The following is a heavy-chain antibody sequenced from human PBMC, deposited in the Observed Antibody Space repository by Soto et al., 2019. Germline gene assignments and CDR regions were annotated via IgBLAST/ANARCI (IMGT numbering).Heavy chain of an antibody. V-gene: IGHV1-8*01. CDR2: MNPNSGNT. Sequence: ASVKVSCKASGYTFTSYDINWVRQATGQGLEWMGWMNPNSGNTGYAQKFQGRVTMTRNTSISTAYMELSSLRSEDTAVYYCARGLGYCSSTSCYIRFYYMDGWGKGSTVTGAS. J-gene: IGHJ6*03. D-gene: IGHD2-2*02. CDR3: ARGLGYCSSTSCYIRFYYMDG. CDR1: GYTFTSYD.